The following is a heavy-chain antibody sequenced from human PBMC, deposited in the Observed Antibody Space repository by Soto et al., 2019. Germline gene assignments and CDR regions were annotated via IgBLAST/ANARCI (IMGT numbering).Heavy chain of an antibody. CDR3: ARHGRPLGLDP. CDR1: GGSISSSPHY. Sequence: SETLSLTCTVSGGSISSSPHYWGWIRQPPGKGLEWIASIHYRGITNYNPSLMGRVTISVDTSKNQFSVKLSFVTAADTAVYYCARHGRPLGLDPWGLGTLVTVSS. V-gene: IGHV4-39*01. J-gene: IGHJ5*02. CDR2: IHYRGIT. D-gene: IGHD6-6*01.